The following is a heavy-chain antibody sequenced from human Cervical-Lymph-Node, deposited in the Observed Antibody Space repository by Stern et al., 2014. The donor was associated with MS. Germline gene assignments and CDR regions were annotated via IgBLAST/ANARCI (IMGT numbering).Heavy chain of an antibody. CDR2: ITNVGIT. J-gene: IGHJ4*02. CDR1: GFTVSRDY. D-gene: IGHD1-1*01. V-gene: IGHV3-53*01. CDR3: ARDTSSPERSDW. Sequence: VQLVQSGGGVIQPGGSLRLSCTASGFTVSRDYMTWVRQAPGQGLEWVSLITNVGITFYTDSVKGRFTISRDDSKNTVYLHMTSLRAEDTAMYYCARDTSSPERSDWWGQGTLVTVSS.